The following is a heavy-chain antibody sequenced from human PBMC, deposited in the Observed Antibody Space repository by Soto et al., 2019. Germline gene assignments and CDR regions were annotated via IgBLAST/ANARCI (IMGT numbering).Heavy chain of an antibody. D-gene: IGHD6-19*01. CDR1: GYTFTDYD. J-gene: IGHJ4*02. CDR2: MNPNSGRT. V-gene: IGHV1-8*01. Sequence: QVQLVQSGAEVKTPGASVKVSCKASGYTFTDYDINWVRQAPGQGLEWVGRMNPNSGRTDYAQKFQAIVTMTRDTSISTAYLELSSLGYEDTAVFYCSTWGRNGWYTGFFWGQGTLVTVAS. CDR3: STWGRNGWYTGFF.